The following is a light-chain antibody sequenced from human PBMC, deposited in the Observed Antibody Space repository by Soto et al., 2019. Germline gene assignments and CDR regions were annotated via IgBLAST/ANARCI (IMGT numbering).Light chain of an antibody. J-gene: IGLJ2*01. CDR3: SSYTSSSTVV. Sequence: QSALTQPASVPGSPGQSITISRTGTSSDVGGYNYVSWYQQHPGKAPKLMIYEVSNRPSGVSNRFSGSKSGNTASLTISGLQAEDEADYYCSSYTSSSTVVFGGGTKLTVL. V-gene: IGLV2-14*01. CDR1: SSDVGGYNY. CDR2: EVS.